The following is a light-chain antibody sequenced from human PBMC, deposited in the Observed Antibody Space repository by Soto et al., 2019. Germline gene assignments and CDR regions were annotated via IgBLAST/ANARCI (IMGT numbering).Light chain of an antibody. V-gene: IGLV2-14*01. CDR2: EVT. Sequence: QSVLTQPASVSGSLGQSITISCTGTGSDIAGYNYISWYQQLPGKAPKLIIYEVTIRPSGISNRFSGSKSGNPASLTISGLQAEDEADYFCTSFSNTNSLYVFGTGTKVTVL. CDR3: TSFSNTNSLYV. CDR1: GSDIAGYNY. J-gene: IGLJ1*01.